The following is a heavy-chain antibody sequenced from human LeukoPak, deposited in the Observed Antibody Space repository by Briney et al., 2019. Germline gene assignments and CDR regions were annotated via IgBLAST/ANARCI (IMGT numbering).Heavy chain of an antibody. CDR1: GGSFSGYY. Sequence: SETLSLTCAVYGGSFSGYYWSWIRQPPGKGLEWIGEINHSGSTNYNPSLKSRVTISVDKSKNQFSLKLSSVTAADTGVYYCARAAGSTWFDPWGQGTLVTVSS. J-gene: IGHJ5*02. CDR2: INHSGST. V-gene: IGHV4-34*01. D-gene: IGHD6-25*01. CDR3: ARAAGSTWFDP.